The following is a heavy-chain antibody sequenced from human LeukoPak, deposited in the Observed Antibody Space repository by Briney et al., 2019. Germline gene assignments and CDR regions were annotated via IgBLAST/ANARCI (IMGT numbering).Heavy chain of an antibody. J-gene: IGHJ4*02. V-gene: IGHV3-64*02. Sequence: GGSLRLSCATSGFTFSDHALHWVRQAPGKGLQYVSAISRNGTRTFYADSVKDRSTISRDNSTNTLYLQMGSLRVEDMGVYYCVRDSFYTGYDRGFGYWGQGTLVTVSS. CDR2: ISRNGTRT. CDR1: GFTFSDHA. CDR3: VRDSFYTGYDRGFGY. D-gene: IGHD5-12*01.